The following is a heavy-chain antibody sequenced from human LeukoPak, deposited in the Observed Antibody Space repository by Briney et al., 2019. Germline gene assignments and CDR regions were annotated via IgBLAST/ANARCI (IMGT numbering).Heavy chain of an antibody. J-gene: IGHJ4*02. CDR1: GFTFSSYG. V-gene: IGHV3-53*01. Sequence: PGGSLRLSCAASGFTFSSYGMHWVRQAPGKGLEWVSLIYSVGDTYYADSVKGRFTISRDNSKNMLYLQMNSLRAEDTAVYYCARAPRGRDGYNPYYFDYWGQGTLVTFSS. CDR3: ARAPRGRDGYNPYYFDY. D-gene: IGHD5-24*01. CDR2: IYSVGDT.